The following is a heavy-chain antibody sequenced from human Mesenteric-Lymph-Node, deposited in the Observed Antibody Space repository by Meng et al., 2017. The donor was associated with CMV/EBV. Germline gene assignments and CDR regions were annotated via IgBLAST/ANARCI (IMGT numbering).Heavy chain of an antibody. Sequence: GESLKISCAASGFTFKTYSMNWVRRSPGRGLEWVSYISSSTTVIYYADSVKGRFTISRDNAKNSLYLQMNSLRAEDTAVYYCARDLFFGVVIMRESHYYGMDVWGQGTTVTVSS. J-gene: IGHJ6*02. CDR2: ISSSTTVI. V-gene: IGHV3-48*04. CDR3: ARDLFFGVVIMRESHYYGMDV. CDR1: GFTFKTYS. D-gene: IGHD3-3*01.